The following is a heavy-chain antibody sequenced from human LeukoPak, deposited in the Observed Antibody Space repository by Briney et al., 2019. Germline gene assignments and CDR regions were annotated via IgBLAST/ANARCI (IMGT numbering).Heavy chain of an antibody. CDR3: ARNHCGGDCYSD. CDR1: GGSFSGYY. CDR2: INHSGST. Sequence: SETLSLTCAVYGGSFSGYYWSWIRQPPGKGLEWIGEINHSGSTNYDPSLKSRVTISVDTSKNQFSLKLSSVTAADTAVYYCARNHCGGDCYSDWGQGTLVTVSS. D-gene: IGHD2-21*02. V-gene: IGHV4-34*01. J-gene: IGHJ4*02.